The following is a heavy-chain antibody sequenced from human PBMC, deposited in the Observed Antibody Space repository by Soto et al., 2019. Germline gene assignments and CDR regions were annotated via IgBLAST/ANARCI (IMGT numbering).Heavy chain of an antibody. V-gene: IGHV3-21*01. Sequence: PGGSLRLSCAASGFTFSSYSMNWVRQAPGKGLEWVSSISSSSSYIYYADSVKGRFTISRDNAKNSLYLQMNSLRAEDTAVYYCARETFGVVSSGGYYYYYMDVWGKGTTVTVSS. CDR2: ISSSSSYI. CDR3: ARETFGVVSSGGYYYYYMDV. CDR1: GFTFSSYS. J-gene: IGHJ6*03. D-gene: IGHD3-3*01.